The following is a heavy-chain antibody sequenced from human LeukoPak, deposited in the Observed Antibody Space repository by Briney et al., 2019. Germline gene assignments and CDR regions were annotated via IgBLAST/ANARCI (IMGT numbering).Heavy chain of an antibody. D-gene: IGHD2-15*01. Sequence: SETLSLTCTVSGGSISSSSYYRGWIRQPPGKGLEWIGSIYYSGSTYYNPSLKSRVTISVDTSKNQFSLKLSSVTAADTAVYYCALLKGYYDNWGQGTLVTVSS. CDR1: GGSISSSSYY. V-gene: IGHV4-39*01. J-gene: IGHJ4*02. CDR3: ALLKGYYDN. CDR2: IYYSGST.